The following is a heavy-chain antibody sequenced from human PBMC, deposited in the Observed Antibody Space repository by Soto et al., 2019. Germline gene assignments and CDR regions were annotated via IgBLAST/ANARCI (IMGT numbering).Heavy chain of an antibody. V-gene: IGHV1-18*04. CDR1: GYTFTSYG. D-gene: IGHD6-13*01. J-gene: IGHJ4*02. CDR2: IRAYYGNT. Sequence: ASVKVSCKASGYTFTSYGISWVRQAPGQGLEWMGWIRAYYGNTTYAHNLQGRVTHTTDKSTSTAYLALRSLRSDDTTVYYCAISSWMIYWGQGTLVTVSS. CDR3: AISSWMIY.